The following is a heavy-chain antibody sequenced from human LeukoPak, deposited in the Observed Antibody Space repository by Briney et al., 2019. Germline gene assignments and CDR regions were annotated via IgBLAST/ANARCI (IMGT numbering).Heavy chain of an antibody. CDR2: IWYDGSNK. D-gene: IGHD1-14*01. Sequence: GGSLRLSCAASGFSFSTYGMHWVRQAPGKGLEWVAVIWYDGSNKYYADPVKGRFTISRDNSKNTLYLQMNSLTAEDTAVYYCARASGPFDYWGQGTLVTVSS. CDR3: ARASGPFDY. V-gene: IGHV3-33*01. J-gene: IGHJ4*02. CDR1: GFSFSTYG.